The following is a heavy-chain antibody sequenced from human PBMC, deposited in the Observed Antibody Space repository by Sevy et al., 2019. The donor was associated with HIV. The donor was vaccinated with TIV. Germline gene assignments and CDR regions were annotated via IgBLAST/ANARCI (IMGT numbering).Heavy chain of an antibody. CDR2: ISFDESDK. CDR1: GFAFTNYYA. V-gene: IGHV3-30-3*01. D-gene: IGHD4-17*01. CDR3: ARPRANYVDNYFFYAMDV. J-gene: IGHJ6*02. Sequence: GGSLRLSCAASGFAFTNYYAMHWVRQAPGKGLEWVALISFDESDKYYADSVKGRFTISRDSFKNTLYLQMNSLTTEDTAVYYCARPRANYVDNYFFYAMDVWGQGTTVTVSS.